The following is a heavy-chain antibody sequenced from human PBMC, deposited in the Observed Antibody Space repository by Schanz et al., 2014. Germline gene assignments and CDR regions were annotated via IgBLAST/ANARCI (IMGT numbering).Heavy chain of an antibody. J-gene: IGHJ3*02. CDR1: GFTFTTYA. V-gene: IGHV3-23*01. D-gene: IGHD6-13*01. CDR3: AKPFRSSWYPDAFDI. Sequence: DVQLLESGGGLVQPGESLRLSCAASGFTFTTYAMTWVRRAPGKGLEWVAGISSGGGTTFYADSVKGRFSISRDNSKNTVYMQMSSLRADDSAVYYCAKPFRSSWYPDAFDIWGQGTMVTVSS. CDR2: ISSGGGTT.